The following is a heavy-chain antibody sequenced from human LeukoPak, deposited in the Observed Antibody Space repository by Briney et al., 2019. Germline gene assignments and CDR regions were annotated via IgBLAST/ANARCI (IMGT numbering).Heavy chain of an antibody. V-gene: IGHV4-59*08. J-gene: IGHJ3*02. CDR1: GGSINSYY. CDR3: ARRKNSAWSTDAFDI. CDR2: IYYSGST. D-gene: IGHD6-19*01. Sequence: PSETLSPTCTVSGGSINSYYWSWIRQPPGKGLEWVGYIYYSGSTSYNPSPKSRVTISVDTSKNQFSLKLNSVTAADTAVYYCARRKNSAWSTDAFDIWGQGTMVTVSS.